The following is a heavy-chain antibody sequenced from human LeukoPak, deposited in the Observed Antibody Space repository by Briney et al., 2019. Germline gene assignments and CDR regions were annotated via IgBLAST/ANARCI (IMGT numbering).Heavy chain of an antibody. D-gene: IGHD2-8*01. CDR2: IYYSGTT. Sequence: SSETLSLTCTVSGGSISSHYWSWLRQPPGKGLEWIGYIYYSGTTSYNPSLKSRVTISVDTSKNQFSLKLSSVTAADTAVYYCARHQVDATLGSVDYWGQGTLVTVSS. J-gene: IGHJ4*02. V-gene: IGHV4-59*08. CDR3: ARHQVDATLGSVDY. CDR1: GGSISSHY.